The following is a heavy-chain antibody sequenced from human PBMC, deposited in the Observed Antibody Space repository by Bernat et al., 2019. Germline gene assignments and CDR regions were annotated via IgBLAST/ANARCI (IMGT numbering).Heavy chain of an antibody. D-gene: IGHD3-22*01. J-gene: IGHJ4*02. Sequence: QVQLVESGGGVVQPGRSLRLSCAASGFTFSSYGMHWVRQAPGKGLEWVAVISYDGSNKYYADSVKGRFTISRDNSKNTLYLQMNSLRAEDTAVYYCAKRSCYYDSSGYLVWGQGTLVTVSS. CDR2: ISYDGSNK. V-gene: IGHV3-30*18. CDR1: GFTFSSYG. CDR3: AKRSCYYDSSGYLV.